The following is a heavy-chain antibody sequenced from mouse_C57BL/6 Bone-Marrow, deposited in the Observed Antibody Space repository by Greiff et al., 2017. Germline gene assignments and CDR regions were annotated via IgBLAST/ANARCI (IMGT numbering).Heavy chain of an antibody. V-gene: IGHV1-39*01. D-gene: IGHD2-1*01. CDR2: INPNYGTT. CDR3: ARMEVYGNYSWFAY. Sequence: EVQLQQSGPDLVQPGPSVNISCKASGYSFTDYNMHWVQQSNGKSLEWLGVINPNYGTTSYTQKFNGKATLTVDQCSSTAYMQLNSLIAEDSAVYYCARMEVYGNYSWFAYWGQGTLVTVSA. J-gene: IGHJ3*01. CDR1: GYSFTDYN.